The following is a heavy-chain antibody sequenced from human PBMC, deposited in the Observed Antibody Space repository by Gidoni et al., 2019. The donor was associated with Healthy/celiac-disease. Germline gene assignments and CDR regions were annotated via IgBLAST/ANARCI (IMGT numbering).Heavy chain of an antibody. J-gene: IGHJ4*02. CDR2: IYYSGST. V-gene: IGHV4-59*01. CDR3: AREQSSGWYPK. Sequence: QVQLQESGPGLVKPSETLSLTCTVSGGPISSYYWSWTRQPPGKGLEWIGYIYYSGSTNYNPSLKSRVTISVDTSKNQFSLKLSSVTAADTAVYYCAREQSSGWYPKWGQGTLVTVSS. D-gene: IGHD6-19*01. CDR1: GGPISSYY.